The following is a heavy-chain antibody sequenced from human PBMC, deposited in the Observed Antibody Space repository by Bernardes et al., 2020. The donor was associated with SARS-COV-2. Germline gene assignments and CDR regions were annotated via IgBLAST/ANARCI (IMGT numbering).Heavy chain of an antibody. CDR3: AAFLPRTRRYSYGYGVLLYGMDV. D-gene: IGHD5-18*01. V-gene: IGHV1-69*13. CDR1: GGTFSSYA. Sequence: SVKVSCKASGGTFSSYAISWVRQAPGQGLEWMGGIIPIFGTANYAQKFQGRVTITADESTSTAYMELSSLRSEDTAVYYCAAFLPRTRRYSYGYGVLLYGMDVWGQGTTVTVSS. J-gene: IGHJ6*02. CDR2: IIPIFGTA.